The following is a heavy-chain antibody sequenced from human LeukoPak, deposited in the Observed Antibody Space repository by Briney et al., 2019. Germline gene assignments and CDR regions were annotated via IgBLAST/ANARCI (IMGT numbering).Heavy chain of an antibody. Sequence: SETLSLTCAVYGGSFSGYYWSWIRQPPGKGLEWIGEINHSGGTNYNPSLKSRVTISVDTSKNQFSLKLSSVTAADTAVYYCARMCSSTSCYPTMDYWGQGTLVTVSS. J-gene: IGHJ4*02. D-gene: IGHD2-2*01. CDR3: ARMCSSTSCYPTMDY. CDR2: INHSGGT. V-gene: IGHV4-34*01. CDR1: GGSFSGYY.